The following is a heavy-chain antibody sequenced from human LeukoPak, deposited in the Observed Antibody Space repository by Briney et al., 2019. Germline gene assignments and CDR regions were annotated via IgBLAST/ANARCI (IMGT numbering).Heavy chain of an antibody. V-gene: IGHV4-39*07. Sequence: SETLSLTCTVSGGSISSTTYYWGWIRQPPRKGLEWIGRIYTSGSTNYNPSLKSRVTMSVDTSKNQFSLKLSSVTAADTAVYYCAREKYYDFWSGYRHFDYWGQGTLVTVSS. CDR1: GGSISSTTYY. J-gene: IGHJ4*02. CDR3: AREKYYDFWSGYRHFDY. D-gene: IGHD3-3*01. CDR2: IYTSGST.